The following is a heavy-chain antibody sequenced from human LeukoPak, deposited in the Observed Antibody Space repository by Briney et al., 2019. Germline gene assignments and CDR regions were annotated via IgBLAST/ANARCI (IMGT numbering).Heavy chain of an antibody. CDR3: ARGHYYDTSGYYYLDF. V-gene: IGHV3-21*01. CDR1: GFTFSSYS. Sequence: KSGGSLRLSCGASGFTFSSYSMNWVRQAPGKGLEWVSSISSSSSYIYYADSVKGRFTISRDNAKNSLYLQMNSLRAEDTAVYYCARGHYYDTSGYYYLDFWGQGTLVTVSS. J-gene: IGHJ4*02. CDR2: ISSSSSYI. D-gene: IGHD3-22*01.